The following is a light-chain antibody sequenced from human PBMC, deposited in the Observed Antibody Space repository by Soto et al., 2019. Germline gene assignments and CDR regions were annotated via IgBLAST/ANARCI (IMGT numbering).Light chain of an antibody. Sequence: EIVMTQSPATLSVSPGERATLSCRASQSISSELAWYQQKPGQPPRLLIYGASTRATGVPARFTGSGSGSDFTLTFSALQSEVFAVYYCQQGHNWPITFGQGTRLEI. CDR1: QSISSE. CDR2: GAS. V-gene: IGKV3-15*01. CDR3: QQGHNWPIT. J-gene: IGKJ2*01.